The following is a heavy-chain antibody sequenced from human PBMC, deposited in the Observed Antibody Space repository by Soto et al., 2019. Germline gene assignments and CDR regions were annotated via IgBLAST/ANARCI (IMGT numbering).Heavy chain of an antibody. CDR2: IYYSGST. CDR1: GGSISSGGYS. Sequence: QVQLQESGPGLVQPSQTLSLPCTVSGGSISSGGYSWSWIRQHPGKGLEWIGYIYYSGSTYYNPSVKSRVTISVDTSKNQFSLKLSSVTAADTAVYYCARGVVAALYYYGMDVWGQGTTVTVSS. J-gene: IGHJ6*02. V-gene: IGHV4-31*03. CDR3: ARGVVAALYYYGMDV. D-gene: IGHD2-15*01.